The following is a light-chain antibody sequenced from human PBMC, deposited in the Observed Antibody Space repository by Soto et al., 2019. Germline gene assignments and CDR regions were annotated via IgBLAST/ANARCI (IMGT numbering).Light chain of an antibody. V-gene: IGKV3-11*01. CDR1: QSVSSY. J-gene: IGKJ5*01. CDR2: EAS. Sequence: PGERATLSCRASQSVSSYLAWYQQKPGQAPRLLIYEASNRATGIPARFSGSGSGTDFTLTISSLEPEDSAVNYCQQRSNWSTFGQGTRLEIK. CDR3: QQRSNWST.